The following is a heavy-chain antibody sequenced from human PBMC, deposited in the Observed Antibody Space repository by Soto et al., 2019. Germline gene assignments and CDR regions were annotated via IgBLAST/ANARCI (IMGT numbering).Heavy chain of an antibody. V-gene: IGHV3-23*01. D-gene: IGHD3-16*02. CDR3: ARTGPSSYRDY. J-gene: IGHJ4*02. CDR1: GFTFSSYA. Sequence: EVQLLESGGGLVQPGGSLRLSCVASGFTFSSYAMSWVRQAPGKGLEWVSGISATTYYADSVKGRFTIYRDNSKNTLYLQMNSLRVEDTAVYFCARTGPSSYRDYWGQGTLVTVSS. CDR2: ISATT.